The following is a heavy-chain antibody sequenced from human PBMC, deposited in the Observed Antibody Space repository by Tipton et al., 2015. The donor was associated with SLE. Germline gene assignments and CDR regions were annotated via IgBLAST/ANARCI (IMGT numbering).Heavy chain of an antibody. CDR3: ARGPRPTDAFDI. Sequence: SLRLSCAASGLYVGDNYMTWVRQAPGKGLEWVSTLYSGGRTFCADSVTGRFTISRDDSKNTVYLQMNRLRTEDRAVYYCARGPRPTDAFDIWGQGTVVTVSS. CDR2: LYSGGRT. D-gene: IGHD6-6*01. CDR1: GLYVGDNY. V-gene: IGHV3-66*02. J-gene: IGHJ3*02.